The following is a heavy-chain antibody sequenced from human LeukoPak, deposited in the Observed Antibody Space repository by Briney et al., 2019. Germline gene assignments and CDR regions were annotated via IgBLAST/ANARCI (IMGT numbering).Heavy chain of an antibody. CDR2: INTNSGDT. J-gene: IGHJ4*02. D-gene: IGHD5-24*01. CDR1: GYTFTGYY. V-gene: IGHV1-2*02. Sequence: ASVKVSCKASGYTFTGYYMHWVRQAPGQGLERMGWINTNSGDTNYAQQFQGRVTMTRDTSGTTAYMELSSLRSDDTALYYCARHYRGRWQQLFHYWGQGTLVTVSS. CDR3: ARHYRGRWQQLFHY.